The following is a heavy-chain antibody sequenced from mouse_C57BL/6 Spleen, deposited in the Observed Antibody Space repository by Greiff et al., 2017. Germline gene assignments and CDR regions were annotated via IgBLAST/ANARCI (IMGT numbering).Heavy chain of an antibody. CDR2: IYPGGGYT. D-gene: IGHD2-3*01. CDR1: GYTFTNYW. Sequence: QVQLQQSGAELVRPGTSVKMSCKASGYTFTNYWIGWAKQRPGHGLEWIGDIYPGGGYTNYNEKFKGKATLTADKSSSTAYMQCSSLTSEDSAIYYCARSDGYYPYAMDYWGQGTSVTVSS. V-gene: IGHV1-63*01. J-gene: IGHJ4*01. CDR3: ARSDGYYPYAMDY.